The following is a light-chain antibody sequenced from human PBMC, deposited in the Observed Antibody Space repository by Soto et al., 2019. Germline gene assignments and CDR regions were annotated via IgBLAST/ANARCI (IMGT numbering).Light chain of an antibody. Sequence: EIVMTQSPATLSVSPGERATLCCRASQSVSSNLAWYQQKPGQAPRLLIYGAPTRATGIPARFSGSGSGTEFTLTISSLQAEDFAVYYCQQYNNWPTFGPGTKVDIK. CDR2: GAP. CDR1: QSVSSN. J-gene: IGKJ1*01. V-gene: IGKV3-15*01. CDR3: QQYNNWPT.